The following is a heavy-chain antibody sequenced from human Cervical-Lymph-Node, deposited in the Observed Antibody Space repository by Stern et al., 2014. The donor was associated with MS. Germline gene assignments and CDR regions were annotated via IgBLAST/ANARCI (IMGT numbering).Heavy chain of an antibody. CDR3: AKGFTVTGTGYGVDV. CDR1: EFTFSDYA. Sequence: EVQLEESGGGLVQPGGSLRLSCAASEFTFSDYALTWVRQAQGKGLGRVSSISGSGGNTFYGDSAKGRFTISRDNTAKTVNLQMSGLRDDDTAVYHCAKGFTVTGTGYGVDVWGQGTTVIVSS. V-gene: IGHV3-23*04. D-gene: IGHD6-19*01. CDR2: ISGSGGNT. J-gene: IGHJ6*02.